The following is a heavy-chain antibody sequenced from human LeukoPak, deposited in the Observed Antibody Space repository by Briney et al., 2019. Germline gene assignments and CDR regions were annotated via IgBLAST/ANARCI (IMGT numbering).Heavy chain of an antibody. Sequence: GGTLRLSCAASGFTFSSYGMTWVRQAPGKGLEWVSAISGTGGRTYYADSVKGRFTISRDNSKNTLYLQMNSLRAEDTAVYYCAKPDAMVSPYFDYWGQGTLVTVSS. V-gene: IGHV3-23*01. CDR2: ISGTGGRT. CDR1: GFTFSSYG. D-gene: IGHD5-18*01. CDR3: AKPDAMVSPYFDY. J-gene: IGHJ4*02.